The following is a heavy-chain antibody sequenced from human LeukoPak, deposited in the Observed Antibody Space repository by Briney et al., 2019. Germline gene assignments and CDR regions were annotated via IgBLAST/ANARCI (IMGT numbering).Heavy chain of an antibody. V-gene: IGHV3-23*01. J-gene: IGHJ4*02. Sequence: PGGSLRLSCAASGFTFSSYAMSWVRQAPGRGLEWVSAISGSGGSTYYADSVKGRFTISRDNSKNTLYLQMNSLRAEDTAVYYCAKDLSRHYYGSGSYYKSAFVFDYWGQGTLVTVSS. CDR3: AKDLSRHYYGSGSYYKSAFVFDY. CDR1: GFTFSSYA. D-gene: IGHD3-10*01. CDR2: ISGSGGST.